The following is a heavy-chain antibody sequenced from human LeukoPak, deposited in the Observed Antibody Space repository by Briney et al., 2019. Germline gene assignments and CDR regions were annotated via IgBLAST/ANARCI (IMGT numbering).Heavy chain of an antibody. CDR1: GFTFSSYW. D-gene: IGHD4-23*01. CDR3: PRVPLGWCFVP. CDR2: IKQDGSEK. V-gene: IGHV3-7*01. J-gene: IGHJ5*02. Sequence: GGSLRLSCAASGFTFSSYWMSWLRQAPGKGLERVANIKQDGSEKYYVDSVKGRYTISRDNAKNSLYLQMNSLRAEDTAVYYWPRVPLGWCFVPWGQGTLVTVSS.